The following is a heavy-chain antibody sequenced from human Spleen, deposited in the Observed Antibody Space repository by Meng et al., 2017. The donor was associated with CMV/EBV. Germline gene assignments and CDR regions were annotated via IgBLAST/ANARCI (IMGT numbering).Heavy chain of an antibody. CDR2: IKQDGSEK. CDR1: GFTFSTDW. V-gene: IGHV3-7*01. J-gene: IGHJ4*02. D-gene: IGHD6-13*01. CDR3: ARDGYSSSWYEDDY. Sequence: GGSLRLSCAASGFTFSTDWMGWVRQAPGKGLEWVANIKQDGSEKYYGDSVKGRFTISRDNAKNSLYLQMNSLRAEDTAVYYCARDGYSSSWYEDDYWGQGTLVTVSS.